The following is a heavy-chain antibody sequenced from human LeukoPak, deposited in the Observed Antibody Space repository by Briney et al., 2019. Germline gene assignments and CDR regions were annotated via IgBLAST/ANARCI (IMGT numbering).Heavy chain of an antibody. D-gene: IGHD1-26*01. CDR2: ISYDGSNK. V-gene: IGHV3-30*04. J-gene: IGHJ4*02. CDR3: ARLVGANTYYFDY. Sequence: GGSLRLSCAASGFTFSSYAMHWVRQAPGKGLEWVAVISYDGSNKYYADSVKGRFTISRDNSKNTLYLQMNSLRAEDTAVYYCARLVGANTYYFDYWGQGTLVTVSS. CDR1: GFTFSSYA.